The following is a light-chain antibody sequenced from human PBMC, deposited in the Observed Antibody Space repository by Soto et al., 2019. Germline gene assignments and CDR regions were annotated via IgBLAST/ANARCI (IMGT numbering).Light chain of an antibody. V-gene: IGKV3-11*01. CDR3: QQRSLWPLT. Sequence: EVVLTQSPSTLSLSPGERATLSCRATQSVSNHLAWYQHRPGQAPRLLIYDASNRATDIPARFSGSGSGTEFTLTISSLEPEDSAVYYCQQRSLWPLTFGGGTKVEIK. CDR2: DAS. J-gene: IGKJ4*01. CDR1: QSVSNH.